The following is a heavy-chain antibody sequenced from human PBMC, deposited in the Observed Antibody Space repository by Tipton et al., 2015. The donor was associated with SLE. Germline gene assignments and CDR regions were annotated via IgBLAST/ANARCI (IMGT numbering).Heavy chain of an antibody. CDR3: ARFDTAGWLLNPH. Sequence: GLVKPSETLSLTCTVSGGSISSHYWSWIRQPPGKGLEWIGEINHSGSTNYNPSLKSRVIMSIDMSKNQISLRLLSVTAADTAVYYCARFDTAGWLLNPHWGQGTLVTVSS. CDR2: INHSGST. CDR1: GGSISSHY. J-gene: IGHJ4*02. D-gene: IGHD5-12*01. V-gene: IGHV4-34*10.